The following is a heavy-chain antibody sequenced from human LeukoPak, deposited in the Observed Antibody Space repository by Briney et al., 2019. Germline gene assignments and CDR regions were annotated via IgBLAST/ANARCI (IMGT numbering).Heavy chain of an antibody. D-gene: IGHD2-8*01. V-gene: IGHV3-21*01. CDR1: GFTFSSYA. CDR3: AREDGQGMDY. J-gene: IGHJ4*02. CDR2: ISSSSSYI. Sequence: GGSLRLSCVASGFTFSSYAMSWVRQAPGKGLEWVSSISSSSSYIYYADSLKGRFTISRDNAKNSLFLQMNSLRAEDTAVYYCAREDGQGMDYWGQGTLVTVSS.